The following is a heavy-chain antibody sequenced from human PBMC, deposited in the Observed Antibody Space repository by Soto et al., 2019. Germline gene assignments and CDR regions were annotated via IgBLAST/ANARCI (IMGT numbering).Heavy chain of an antibody. J-gene: IGHJ6*02. CDR2: ISGSGGST. Sequence: GGSLRLSCAASGFTFSSYAMSWVRQAPGKGLEWVSAISGSGGSTYYADSVKGRFTISRDNSKNTLYLQMNGLRAEDTAVYYFAKSSVSSRPSDYYDSSGYYYYYYGMDVWGQGTTVTVSS. CDR1: GFTFSSYA. D-gene: IGHD3-22*01. CDR3: AKSSVSSRPSDYYDSSGYYYYYYGMDV. V-gene: IGHV3-23*01.